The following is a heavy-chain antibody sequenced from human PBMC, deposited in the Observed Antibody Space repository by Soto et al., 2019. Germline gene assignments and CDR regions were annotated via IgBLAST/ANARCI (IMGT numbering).Heavy chain of an antibody. D-gene: IGHD3-9*01. CDR3: ASALTGDYVGFDY. CDR2: IYSSGNS. J-gene: IGHJ4*02. Sequence: QVQLQESGPGLVKPSQTLSLTCSVSGASISRDDSYWSWIRQHPGKGLEWIAYIYSSGNSYYNPSLSSRVAISLDTSKNQFSLRLSSVTAADTGVYYCASALTGDYVGFDYWGQGTTATVSS. V-gene: IGHV4-31*03. CDR1: GASISRDDSY.